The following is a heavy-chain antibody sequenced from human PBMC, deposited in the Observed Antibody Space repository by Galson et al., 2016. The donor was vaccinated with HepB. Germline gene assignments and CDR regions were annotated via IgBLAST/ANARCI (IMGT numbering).Heavy chain of an antibody. J-gene: IGHJ4*02. CDR1: GFTLSNAW. Sequence: SLRLSCAASGFTLSNAWMTWVRQAPGKGLEWVGRIKSKTHGGTTDYAAPAKGRFTISRDDSKNTLYLQMNSLKTEDTAVYYCTASGSPGLDYWGQGTLVTVSS. CDR3: TASGSPGLDY. D-gene: IGHD3-10*01. CDR2: IKSKTHGGTT. V-gene: IGHV3-15*01.